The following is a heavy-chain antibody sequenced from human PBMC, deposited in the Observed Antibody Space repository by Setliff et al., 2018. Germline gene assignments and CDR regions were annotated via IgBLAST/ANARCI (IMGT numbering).Heavy chain of an antibody. J-gene: IGHJ3*02. D-gene: IGHD6-19*01. CDR1: GYTFTSYG. V-gene: IGHV1-18*01. CDR3: ASPRGAVAGTLDAFDI. CDR2: ISAYNGNT. Sequence: ASVKVSCKASGYTFTSYGISWVRQAPGQGLEWMGWISAYNGNTNYAQKLQGRVTMTTDTSTSTAYMELSSLRSEDTAVYYCASPRGAVAGTLDAFDIWGQGTMVTVSS.